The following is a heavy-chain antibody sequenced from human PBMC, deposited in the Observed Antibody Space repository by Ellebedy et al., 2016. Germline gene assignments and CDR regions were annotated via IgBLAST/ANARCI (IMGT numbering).Heavy chain of an antibody. CDR1: GFTFSRFD. CDR2: ISNDGNDE. CDR3: ATPYCSSTSCYEVYYYGMDV. D-gene: IGHD2-2*01. Sequence: GGSLRLXCAASGFTFSRFDIHWVRQAQGKGLEWVAAISNDGNDENYGASVKGRFSISRDNSKNRVYLQMSSLRAEDTAVYYCATPYCSSTSCYEVYYYGMDVWGQGTTVTVSS. J-gene: IGHJ6*02. V-gene: IGHV3-30*03.